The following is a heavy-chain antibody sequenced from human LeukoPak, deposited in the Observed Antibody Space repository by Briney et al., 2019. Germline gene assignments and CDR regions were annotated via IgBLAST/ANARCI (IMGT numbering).Heavy chain of an antibody. J-gene: IGHJ4*02. D-gene: IGHD2-2*01. CDR1: GFTFSSYA. CDR3: ASALYQPRDIILVPAAISY. CDR2: ISYDGSNK. V-gene: IGHV3-30-3*01. Sequence: GGSLRLSCAASGFTFSSYAMHWVRQAPGKGGEGVAVISYDGSNKYYADSVKGRFTISRDNSKNTLYLQMNGLRAEDTAVYYCASALYQPRDIILVPAAISYWGQGTLVTVSS.